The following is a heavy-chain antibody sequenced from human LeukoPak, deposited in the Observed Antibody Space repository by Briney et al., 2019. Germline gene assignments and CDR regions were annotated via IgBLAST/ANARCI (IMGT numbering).Heavy chain of an antibody. Sequence: GGSLRLSCAASGFTVSSNDMSWVRQAPGKGLECISVIYSGGSTDYADSVKGRLTISRDNSKNTLYLRMNSLRAEDTAVYYCARVVDHDYGDYYLDYWGQGTLVTVSS. V-gene: IGHV3-53*01. J-gene: IGHJ4*02. D-gene: IGHD4-17*01. CDR3: ARVVDHDYGDYYLDY. CDR1: GFTVSSND. CDR2: IYSGGST.